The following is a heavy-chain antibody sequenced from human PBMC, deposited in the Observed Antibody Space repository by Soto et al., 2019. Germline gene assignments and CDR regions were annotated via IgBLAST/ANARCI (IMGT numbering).Heavy chain of an antibody. CDR3: ARYKSNYYYGMDV. V-gene: IGHV4-31*03. Sequence: SETLSLTCTVSGDSISSTYYWSWVRQHPGEGLEWIGHISYSGSTYYNTSLKSRVTISVDTSKNQFSLKLSSVTAADTAVYYCARYKSNYYYGMDVWGQGTTVTVSS. CDR2: ISYSGST. CDR1: GDSISSTYY. D-gene: IGHD1-20*01. J-gene: IGHJ6*02.